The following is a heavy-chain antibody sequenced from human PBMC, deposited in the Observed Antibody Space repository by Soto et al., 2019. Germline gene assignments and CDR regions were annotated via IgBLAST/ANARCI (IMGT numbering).Heavy chain of an antibody. CDR1: GYTFTGYY. CDR3: VTSRVSIAVAGETEYYFDY. D-gene: IGHD6-19*01. Sequence: ASVEVSCKGSGYTFTGYYIHWVLQAPGQGLEWMGWVNPNSGGTNYAQKFQGWVTMTRDTPISTAYMELSRLRSDDTAVYYCVTSRVSIAVAGETEYYFDYWGQGTLVTVSS. CDR2: VNPNSGGT. V-gene: IGHV1-2*04. J-gene: IGHJ4*02.